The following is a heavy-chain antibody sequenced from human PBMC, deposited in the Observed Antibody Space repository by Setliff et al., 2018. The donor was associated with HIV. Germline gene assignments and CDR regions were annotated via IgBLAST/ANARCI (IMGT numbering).Heavy chain of an antibody. D-gene: IGHD1-26*01. J-gene: IGHJ1*01. Sequence: SETLSLTCTVSGVSSSSHYWSWIRQPPGKGLEWIGTIYHSGSTYYNPSLKSRVTISVDTSKNQFSLKVSSVTAADTAVYYCARQSSGSPEYFQHWGQGTLVTVSS. CDR3: ARQSSGSPEYFQH. V-gene: IGHV4-59*04. CDR2: IYHSGST. CDR1: GVSSSSHY.